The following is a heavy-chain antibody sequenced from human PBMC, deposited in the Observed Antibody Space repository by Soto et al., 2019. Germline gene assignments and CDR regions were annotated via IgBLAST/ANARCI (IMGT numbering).Heavy chain of an antibody. CDR1: EYRFTSNW. J-gene: IGHJ3*02. CDR3: ARQAVGAFDI. Sequence: GESLKISCKASEYRFTSNWIGWVRQMPGKGLEWMGIIYPGDSDTRFSPSFQGQVTMSADKSISTVYLHWSSLKASDTAMYYCARQAVGAFDIWGQGTMVTVSS. V-gene: IGHV5-51*01. D-gene: IGHD1-26*01. CDR2: IYPGDSDT.